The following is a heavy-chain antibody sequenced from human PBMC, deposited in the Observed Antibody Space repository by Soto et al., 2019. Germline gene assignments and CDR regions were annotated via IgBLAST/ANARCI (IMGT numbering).Heavy chain of an antibody. D-gene: IGHD6-13*01. CDR3: AKSSLSSYSRFDY. Sequence: EVQLLESGGGLVQPGGSLRLSCAASGYTFSTYAMSWVRQAPRKGLEWVSTITNSGGTTYYADSVKGHFTVSRDNSKNTLYLQMNSLRAEDTAVYYCAKSSLSSYSRFDYWGQGTLVTVSS. J-gene: IGHJ4*02. CDR2: ITNSGGTT. CDR1: GYTFSTYA. V-gene: IGHV3-23*01.